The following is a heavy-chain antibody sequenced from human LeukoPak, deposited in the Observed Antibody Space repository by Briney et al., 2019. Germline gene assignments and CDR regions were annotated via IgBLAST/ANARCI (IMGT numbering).Heavy chain of an antibody. Sequence: GGSLRLSCAASGFTFSSYAMSWVRQAPGKGLEWVPAISGSGGSTYYADSVKGRFTISRDNSKNTLYLQMNSLRAEDTAVYYCAKDGRIAARPGWYFDLWGRGTLVTVSS. J-gene: IGHJ2*01. D-gene: IGHD6-6*01. CDR1: GFTFSSYA. CDR2: ISGSGGST. CDR3: AKDGRIAARPGWYFDL. V-gene: IGHV3-23*01.